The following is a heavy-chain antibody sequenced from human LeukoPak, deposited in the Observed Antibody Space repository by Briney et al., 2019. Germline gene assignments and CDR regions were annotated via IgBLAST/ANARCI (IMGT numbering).Heavy chain of an antibody. CDR1: GFTFSRYW. CDR3: ARGTYYYDSSGYCYFDY. Sequence: GGSLRLSCAASGFTFSRYWMSWVRQAPGKGLEWVANIKEDGSEKYYVDSVKGRFTISRDNAEKSLFLQMNSLRAEDTAVYYCARGTYYYDSSGYCYFDYWGQGTLVTVSS. V-gene: IGHV3-7*01. D-gene: IGHD3-22*01. J-gene: IGHJ4*02. CDR2: IKEDGSEK.